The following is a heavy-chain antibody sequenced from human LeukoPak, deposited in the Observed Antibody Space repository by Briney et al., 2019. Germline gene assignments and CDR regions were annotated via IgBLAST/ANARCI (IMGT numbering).Heavy chain of an antibody. V-gene: IGHV4-39*01. Sequence: SETLSLTCTVSDGSISSSSYYWGWIRQPPGKGLEWIGSIYYSGSTYYNPSLKSRVTISVDTSKNQFSLKLSSVTAADTAVYYCARIAAAGTPDFDYWGQGTLVTVSS. J-gene: IGHJ4*02. CDR3: ARIAAAGTPDFDY. D-gene: IGHD6-13*01. CDR1: DGSISSSSYY. CDR2: IYYSGST.